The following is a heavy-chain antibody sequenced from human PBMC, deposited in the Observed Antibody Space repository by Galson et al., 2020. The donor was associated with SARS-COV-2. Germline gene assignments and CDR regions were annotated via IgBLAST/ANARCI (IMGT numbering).Heavy chain of an antibody. J-gene: IGHJ4*02. CDR3: ARIEVGPTRGGEYSGFDY. Sequence: ASETLSLTCTVSGASISSGGYYWSWIRQHPGKGLEWIGNIYYIGSIYYNPSLKSRVSISVDTSKNQFSLKLRSVTAADTAVYYCARIEVGPTRGGEYSGFDYWGQGTLVTVSP. CDR1: GASISSGGYY. CDR2: IYYIGSI. V-gene: IGHV4-31*03. D-gene: IGHD1-26*01.